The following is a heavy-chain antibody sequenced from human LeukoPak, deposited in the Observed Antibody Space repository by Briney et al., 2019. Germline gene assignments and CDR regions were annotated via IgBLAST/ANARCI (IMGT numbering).Heavy chain of an antibody. V-gene: IGHV3-23*01. CDR2: ISASGNT. CDR3: AKAPGTTCRGAYCDPFDY. D-gene: IGHD2-21*01. Sequence: GESLRLFHAASGFTLTSYAMSWVRQAPGKGMEWVSAISASGNTYHEASVRGQFTISRQSSKNTLFLQMNRLRPEDAGVYYCAKAPGTTCRGAYCDPFDYWGEGSLVTVSS. CDR1: GFTLTSYA. J-gene: IGHJ4*02.